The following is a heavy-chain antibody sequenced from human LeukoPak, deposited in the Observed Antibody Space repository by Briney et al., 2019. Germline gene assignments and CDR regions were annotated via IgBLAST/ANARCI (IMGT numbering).Heavy chain of an antibody. CDR1: GGSFSGYY. Sequence: SETLSLTCAVYGGSFSGYYWSWIRQPPGKGLEWIGEINHSGSTNYNPSLKSRVTISVGTSKNQFSLKLSSVTAADTAVYYCASRTAPKYYYYYYGMDVWGQGTTVTVSS. CDR2: INHSGST. J-gene: IGHJ6*02. D-gene: IGHD2-8*02. CDR3: ASRTAPKYYYYYYGMDV. V-gene: IGHV4-34*01.